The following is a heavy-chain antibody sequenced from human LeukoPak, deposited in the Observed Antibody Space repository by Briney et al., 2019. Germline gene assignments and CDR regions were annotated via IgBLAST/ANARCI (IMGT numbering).Heavy chain of an antibody. CDR1: GGSISSYY. CDR2: VYYSGGT. Sequence: ASETLSLTCTVSGGSISSYYWSWIRQPPGKGLDWIGYVYYSGGTNYNPSLKSRVIISVDTSKNQFFLNLISVTAADTAVYYCARGTAQTVNTYAFDMWGQGTMVTVSS. V-gene: IGHV4-59*01. D-gene: IGHD4-17*01. J-gene: IGHJ3*02. CDR3: ARGTAQTVNTYAFDM.